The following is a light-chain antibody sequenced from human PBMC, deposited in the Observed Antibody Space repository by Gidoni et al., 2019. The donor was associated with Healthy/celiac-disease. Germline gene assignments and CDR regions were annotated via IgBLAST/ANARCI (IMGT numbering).Light chain of an antibody. CDR2: DVS. J-gene: IGLJ2*01. CDR1: SSDVGCYNS. Sequence: QSALTQPASVSGSPGQSITISCTGTSSDVGCYNSVSWYQQTPGKAPKLMIYDVSNRPSGVSNRFSGSKSGNTASLTISGLQAEDEADYYCSSYTSSSTPGVVFGGGTKLTVL. V-gene: IGLV2-14*03. CDR3: SSYTSSSTPGVV.